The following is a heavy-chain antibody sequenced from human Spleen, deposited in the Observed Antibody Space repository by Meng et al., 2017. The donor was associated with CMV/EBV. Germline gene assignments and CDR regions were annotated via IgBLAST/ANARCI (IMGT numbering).Heavy chain of an antibody. V-gene: IGHV3-21*01. J-gene: IGHJ2*01. CDR2: MSSSNNDI. D-gene: IGHD2-2*01. CDR3: ARGSYCSSTSCYLDRYFDL. CDR1: GFTFSSYA. Sequence: GGSLRLSCAASGFTFSSYAMSWVSLAPGKGLEWVSSMSSSNNDIFYADSVKGRFTISRDNAKNSLYLQMNSLRAEDTAVYYCARGSYCSSTSCYLDRYFDLWGRGTLVTVSS.